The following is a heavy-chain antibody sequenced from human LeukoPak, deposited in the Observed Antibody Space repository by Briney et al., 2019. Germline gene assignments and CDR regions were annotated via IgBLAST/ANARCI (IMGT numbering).Heavy chain of an antibody. CDR3: AKSQGSSGWYNYYYGMDV. CDR2: ISGSGGST. J-gene: IGHJ6*02. D-gene: IGHD6-19*01. CDR1: GLTFSSYA. Sequence: GGSLRLSCAASGLTFSSYAMGWVRQAPGKGLEWVSAISGSGGSTYYADSVKGRFTISRDNSKNTLYLQMNSLRAEDTAVYYCAKSQGSSGWYNYYYGMDVWGQGTTVTVSS. V-gene: IGHV3-23*01.